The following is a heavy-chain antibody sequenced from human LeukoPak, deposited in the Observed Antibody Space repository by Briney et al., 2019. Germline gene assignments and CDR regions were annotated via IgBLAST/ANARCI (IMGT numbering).Heavy chain of an antibody. Sequence: SETLSLTCTVSGGSISSCYWSWIRQPAGKGLEWIGRIYTSGSTNYNPSLRSRVTISVDKSKNQFSLKLSSVTAADTAVYYCARDPGSSYFDYWGQGTLVTVSS. CDR1: GGSISSCY. V-gene: IGHV4-4*07. CDR3: ARDPGSSYFDY. CDR2: IYTSGST. J-gene: IGHJ4*02. D-gene: IGHD1-26*01.